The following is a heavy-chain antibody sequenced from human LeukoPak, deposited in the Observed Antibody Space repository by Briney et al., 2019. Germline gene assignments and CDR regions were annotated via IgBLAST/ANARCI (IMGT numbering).Heavy chain of an antibody. CDR2: LYSGGST. V-gene: IGHV3-66*02. D-gene: IGHD6-19*01. Sequence: ETLSLTCAVYGGSFSGYYWSWIRQPPGKGLEWVSVLYSGGSTYYADSVKGRFSVSRDNSKNTLYLQMNSLRTEDTAVYYCARGIPVASTYYFDYWGQGTLVTVSS. CDR1: GGSFSGYY. CDR3: ARGIPVASTYYFDY. J-gene: IGHJ4*02.